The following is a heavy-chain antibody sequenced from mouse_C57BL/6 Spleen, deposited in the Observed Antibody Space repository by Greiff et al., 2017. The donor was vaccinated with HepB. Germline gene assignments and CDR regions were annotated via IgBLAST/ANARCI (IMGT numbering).Heavy chain of an antibody. J-gene: IGHJ2*01. CDR1: GFSFNTYA. V-gene: IGHV10-1*01. CDR2: IRSKSNNYAT. D-gene: IGHD4-1*01. Sequence: EVHLVESGGGLVQPKGSLKLSCAASGFSFNTYAMNWVRQAPGKGLEWVARIRSKSNNYATYYADSVKDRFTISRDDSESMLYLQMNNLKTEDTAMYYCVRQSLGHFDYWGQGTTLTVSS. CDR3: VRQSLGHFDY.